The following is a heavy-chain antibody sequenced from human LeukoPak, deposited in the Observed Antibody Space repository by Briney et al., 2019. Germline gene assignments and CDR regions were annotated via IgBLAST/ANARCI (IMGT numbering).Heavy chain of an antibody. CDR3: AELGITMIGGV. V-gene: IGHV3-9*01. J-gene: IGHJ6*03. CDR2: ISWNSGSI. CDR1: GFTFDDYA. Sequence: PGRSLRLSCAPSGFTFDDYAMDWVRHPPRKGREWVAGISWNSGSIVYADSVKGRFTISRDNAKNSLYLQMNSMRAEDTAVYYCAELGITMIGGVWGKGTAVTIS. D-gene: IGHD3-10*02.